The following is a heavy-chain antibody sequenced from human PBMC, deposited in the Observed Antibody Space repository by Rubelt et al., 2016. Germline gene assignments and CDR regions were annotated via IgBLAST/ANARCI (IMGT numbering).Heavy chain of an antibody. CDR2: IYSGGST. D-gene: IGHD2-15*01. V-gene: IGHV3-66*01. J-gene: IGHJ1*01. CDR3: ARGGGGAEYFQH. CDR1: GFTVSSNY. Sequence: EVQLVESGGVVVQPGGSLRLSCAASGFTVSSNYMSWVRQAPGKGLAWVSVIYSGGSTYYAESVKGRFTISRDNSKNTLYLQMNSLRAEDTAVYYCARGGGGAEYFQHWGQGTLVTVSS.